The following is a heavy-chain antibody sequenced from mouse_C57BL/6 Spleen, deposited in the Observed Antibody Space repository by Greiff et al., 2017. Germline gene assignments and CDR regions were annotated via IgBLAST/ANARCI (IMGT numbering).Heavy chain of an antibody. CDR2: INPSSGYT. CDR3: ARSGTPYFDY. Sequence: QVQLKQSGAELARPGASVKMSCKASGYTFTSYTMHWVKQRPGQGLEWIGYINPSSGYTKYNQKFKDKATLTADKSSSTAYMQLSSLTSEDSAVYYCARSGTPYFDYWGQGTTLTVSS. J-gene: IGHJ2*01. CDR1: GYTFTSYT. V-gene: IGHV1-4*01. D-gene: IGHD4-1*01.